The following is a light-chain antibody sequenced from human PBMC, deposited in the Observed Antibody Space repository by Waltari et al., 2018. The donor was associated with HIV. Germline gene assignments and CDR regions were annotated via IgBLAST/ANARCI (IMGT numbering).Light chain of an antibody. J-gene: IGLJ1*01. CDR2: EVT. CDR1: NSDVGTYNL. Sequence: QSALTQPASVSGSPGQSITISCTGTNSDVGTYNLVSWYQQHPGKAPQLMIYEVTKRPSGFSSRFSGSKTGNTASLTISGLQPEDEADYYCYSYAGREGLLHVFGTGTKVTVL. CDR3: YSYAGREGLLHV. V-gene: IGLV2-23*02.